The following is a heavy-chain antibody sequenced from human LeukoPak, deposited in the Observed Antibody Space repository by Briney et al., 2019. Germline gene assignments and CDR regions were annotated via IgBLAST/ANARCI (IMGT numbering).Heavy chain of an antibody. CDR2: ISSSGSTI. D-gene: IGHD2-21*02. Sequence: GGSLRLSCAASGFTFSSYEMNWVRQAPGKGLEWVSYISSSGSTIYYADSVKGRFTISRDNAKNSLYLQMNSLRAEDTAVYYCASQNCGGDCYEFDHWGQGTLVTVSS. CDR3: ASQNCGGDCYEFDH. CDR1: GFTFSSYE. V-gene: IGHV3-48*03. J-gene: IGHJ4*02.